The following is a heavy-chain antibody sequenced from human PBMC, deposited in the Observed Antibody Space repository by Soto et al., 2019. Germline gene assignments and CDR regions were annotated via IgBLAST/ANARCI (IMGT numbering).Heavy chain of an antibody. V-gene: IGHV3-48*01. CDR1: GCTFSTYS. CDR2: ISSSSGTI. CDR3: AREGYYGSIRCPLDDSFDI. D-gene: IGHD2-2*01. J-gene: IGHJ3*02. Sequence: EVQLVESGGGLVQPGGSLRLSCAASGCTFSTYSMNWVRQAPGKGREWFSYISSSSGTIYYEDSVKGRFNISRDNAKDSLYLQMDSLRAEDTAVYYCAREGYYGSIRCPLDDSFDIWGLGTMVSVAS.